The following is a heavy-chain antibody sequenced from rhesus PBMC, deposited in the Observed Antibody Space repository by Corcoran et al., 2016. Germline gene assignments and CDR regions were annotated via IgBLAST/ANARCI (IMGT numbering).Heavy chain of an antibody. Sequence: QVQLQESGPGVVKPSATLSVTCAVSGGSISADYDCSWIRQPTGRGLEWIWYIYGTGGTPHYNPSLKSRVTRSKDASKNRFALKLWAVTASDTAVYDCSRGWRYTVTTSVGGGLDFWGQGVVVTVSS. J-gene: IGHJ6*01. V-gene: IGHV4-76*01. CDR3: SRGWRYTVTTSVGGGLDF. D-gene: IGHD4-23*01. CDR1: GGSISADYD. CDR2: IYGTGGTP.